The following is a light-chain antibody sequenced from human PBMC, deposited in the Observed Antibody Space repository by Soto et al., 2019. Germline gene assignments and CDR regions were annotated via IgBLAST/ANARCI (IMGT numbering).Light chain of an antibody. CDR3: QQYNKWPLT. J-gene: IGKJ1*01. Sequence: EIMMTQSPGTLSASPGERATLSCRASQSVSSNLAWYQQKPGQAPRLLIYAVSTRATGIPARFSGSGSGTEFTLTISSLQSEDFAVYYCQQYNKWPLTFGQGIKVEIK. V-gene: IGKV3-15*01. CDR2: AVS. CDR1: QSVSSN.